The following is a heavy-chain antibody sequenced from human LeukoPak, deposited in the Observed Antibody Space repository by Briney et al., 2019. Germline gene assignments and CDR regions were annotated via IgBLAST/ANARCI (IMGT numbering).Heavy chain of an antibody. J-gene: IGHJ4*02. Sequence: SETLSLTCAVYGGAFIGYYWSWIRQPTGKGLEWIGEINHSGSTNYNPSLKSRVTISVDTSKNQFSLKLSSVTAADTAVYYCARGRLYGGRYRCDYFDYWGQGALDTVSS. CDR3: ARGRLYGGRYRCDYFDY. V-gene: IGHV4-34*01. CDR2: INHSGST. D-gene: IGHD6-19*01. CDR1: GGAFIGYY.